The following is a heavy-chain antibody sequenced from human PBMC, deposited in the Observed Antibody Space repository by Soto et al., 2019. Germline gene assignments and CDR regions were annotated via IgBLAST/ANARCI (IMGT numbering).Heavy chain of an antibody. CDR3: AKGTLYSSSWFRGNGMDV. CDR2: ISGSGGST. J-gene: IGHJ6*02. D-gene: IGHD6-13*01. V-gene: IGHV3-23*01. Sequence: GGSLRLSCAASGFTFSSYAMSWVRQAPGKGLEWVSAISGSGGSTYYADSVKGRFTISRDNSKNTLYLQMNSLRAEDTAVYYCAKGTLYSSSWFRGNGMDVWGQGTTVTVSS. CDR1: GFTFSSYA.